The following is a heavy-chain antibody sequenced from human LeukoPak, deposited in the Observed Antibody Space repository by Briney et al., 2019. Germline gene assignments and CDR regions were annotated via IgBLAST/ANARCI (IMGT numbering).Heavy chain of an antibody. CDR1: RGSISGYN. Sequence: ASGTLSLTCTVSRGSISGYNWSWIRQPAGKGLEWIGRIFSSGRTNHNPSLKSRVTLSVDTSKNQFSLKLNSVTAADTAVYYCAREGLGLGSFDYWGQGTLVTVSS. CDR3: AREGLGLGSFDY. J-gene: IGHJ4*02. V-gene: IGHV4-4*07. CDR2: IFSSGRT. D-gene: IGHD3-10*01.